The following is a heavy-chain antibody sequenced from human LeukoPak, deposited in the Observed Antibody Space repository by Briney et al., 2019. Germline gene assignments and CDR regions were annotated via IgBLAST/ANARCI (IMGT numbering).Heavy chain of an antibody. CDR2: ISSSSSTI. D-gene: IGHD4-17*01. J-gene: IGHJ5*02. V-gene: IGHV3-48*02. Sequence: GGSLRLSRAASGFTFSSYSMNWVRQAPGKGLEWVSYISSSSSTIYYADSVKGRFTISRDNAKNSLYLQMNGLRDEDTAVYYCARGVRVTTNWFDPWGQGTLVTVSS. CDR1: GFTFSSYS. CDR3: ARGVRVTTNWFDP.